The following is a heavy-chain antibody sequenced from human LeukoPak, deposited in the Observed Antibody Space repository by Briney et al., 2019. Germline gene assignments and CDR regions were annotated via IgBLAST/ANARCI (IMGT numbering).Heavy chain of an antibody. Sequence: QPGGSLRLSCAASGFTFSSYGMHWVRQAPGKGLEWVAVISYDGSNKYYADSVKGRFTISRDNSKNTLYLQMNSLRAEDTAVYYCARDLEYSSIFDYWGQGTLVTVSS. D-gene: IGHD6-6*01. J-gene: IGHJ4*02. V-gene: IGHV3-30*03. CDR1: GFTFSSYG. CDR2: ISYDGSNK. CDR3: ARDLEYSSIFDY.